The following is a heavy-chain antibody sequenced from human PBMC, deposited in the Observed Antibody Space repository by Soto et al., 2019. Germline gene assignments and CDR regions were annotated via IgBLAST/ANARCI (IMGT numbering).Heavy chain of an antibody. V-gene: IGHV4-59*01. J-gene: IGHJ6*02. CDR2: IYYSGST. CDR1: GGSISSYY. CDR3: ARGQAARPFYYYDFGMHV. D-gene: IGHD6-6*01. Sequence: PSETLSLTSTVSGGSISSYYWRWIRQPPGKGLEWIGYIYYSGSTNYNPSLKSRVPISVDTSKNQFSLKLSSVTAADTAVYYCARGQAARPFYYYDFGMHVWGLGTTVHVSS.